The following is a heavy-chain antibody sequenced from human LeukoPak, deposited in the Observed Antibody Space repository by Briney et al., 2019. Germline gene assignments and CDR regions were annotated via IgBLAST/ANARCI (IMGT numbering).Heavy chain of an antibody. J-gene: IGHJ4*02. CDR3: AKDLLYYYDSSGTFDY. D-gene: IGHD3-22*01. V-gene: IGHV3-23*01. CDR2: ISGSGGST. CDR1: GFTFSSYA. Sequence: GGSLRLSCAASGFTFSSYAMSWVRQAPGKGLEWVSAISGSGGSTYYADSVKGRFTISRDNSKNTLYLQMNSLRAEDPAVYYCAKDLLYYYDSSGTFDYWGQGTLVTVSS.